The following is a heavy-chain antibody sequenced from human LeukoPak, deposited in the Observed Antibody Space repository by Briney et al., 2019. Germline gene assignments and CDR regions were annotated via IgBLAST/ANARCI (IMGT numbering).Heavy chain of an antibody. V-gene: IGHV3-7*03. CDR2: IKQDGSEK. J-gene: IGHJ3*02. Sequence: GGSLRLSCAASGFTFSSYWMCWVRQAPGKGLEWVANIKQDGSEKYYVDSVKGRFTISRDNAKNSLYLQMNSLRAEDTAVYYCARGPLLLWFGELLRKGDAFDIWGQGTMVTVSS. CDR1: GFTFSSYW. CDR3: ARGPLLLWFGELLRKGDAFDI. D-gene: IGHD3-10*01.